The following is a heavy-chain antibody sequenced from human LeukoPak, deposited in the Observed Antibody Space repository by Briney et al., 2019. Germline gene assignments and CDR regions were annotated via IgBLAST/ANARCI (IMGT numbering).Heavy chain of an antibody. V-gene: IGHV6-1*01. CDR2: TYYRSKWYH. CDR1: GDSVSNNGAT. J-gene: IGHJ5*01. CDR3: ARGNRDFDS. Sequence: SQTLSLTCAISGDSVSNNGATWNWVRQSPSRGLEWLGRTYYRSKWYHDYAPSVQSRITINPDTSKNQFSLHLNSVTPEDTAVYYCARGNRDFDSWGQGTLVTVSS. D-gene: IGHD2-21*02.